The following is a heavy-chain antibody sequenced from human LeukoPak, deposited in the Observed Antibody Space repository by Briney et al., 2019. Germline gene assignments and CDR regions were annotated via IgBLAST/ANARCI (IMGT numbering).Heavy chain of an antibody. Sequence: PGRSLRLSCAASGFTFSSYGMHWVRQAPGKGLEWVAVIWYGGSNKYYADSVKGRFTISRDNSKNTLYLQMNSLRAEDTAVYYCARDFYVGSGSYYIGYWGQGTLVTVSS. CDR3: ARDFYVGSGSYYIGY. CDR2: IWYGGSNK. V-gene: IGHV3-33*01. D-gene: IGHD3-10*01. CDR1: GFTFSSYG. J-gene: IGHJ4*02.